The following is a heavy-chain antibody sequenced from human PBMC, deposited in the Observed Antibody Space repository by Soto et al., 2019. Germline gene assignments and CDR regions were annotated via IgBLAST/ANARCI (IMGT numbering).Heavy chain of an antibody. V-gene: IGHV3-30*03. D-gene: IGHD3-22*01. CDR3: ARDLFYHASSGYYVFYY. J-gene: IGHJ4*02. CDR1: GLSFSSYG. Sequence: PGGSLRLSCADSGLSFSSYGMHWFRQAPGEGLEWVAAISYDGSNKNYLASVEGRFTISRDNSKNTLYLQMNALRPEDTAVYYCARDLFYHASSGYYVFYYWGQGTLVTVAS. CDR2: ISYDGSNK.